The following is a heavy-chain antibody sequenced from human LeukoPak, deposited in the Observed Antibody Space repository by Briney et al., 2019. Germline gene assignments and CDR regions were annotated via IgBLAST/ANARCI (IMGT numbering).Heavy chain of an antibody. V-gene: IGHV4-59*08. CDR3: ARLDCLIEGCYNH. D-gene: IGHD2-15*01. CDR2: VSPDGTT. J-gene: IGHJ4*02. CDR1: GDSVTSSY. Sequence: SETLSLTCSVSGDSVTSSYWNWIRQPPGKGLEGIGYVSPDGTTNYNPSLRSRLIMSVDTAKNDISLNLTSVTAADTAIYYCARLDCLIEGCYNHWGRGTLVTVSS.